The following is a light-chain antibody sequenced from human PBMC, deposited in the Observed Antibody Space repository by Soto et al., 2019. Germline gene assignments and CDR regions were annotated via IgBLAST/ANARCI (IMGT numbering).Light chain of an antibody. J-gene: IGKJ5*01. CDR2: EVS. CDR3: QQGTQRPIT. V-gene: IGKV2D-29*01. Sequence: DIVMTQTPLSLSVTPGQPASISCKSSQSLLDSDGKTYLYWYLQKPGQPPQLLIFEVSKRFSGVLDRFSGSGSGTLFTLERSRVETEDVGVFHCQQGTQRPITFGQGTRLDIK. CDR1: QSLLDSDGKTY.